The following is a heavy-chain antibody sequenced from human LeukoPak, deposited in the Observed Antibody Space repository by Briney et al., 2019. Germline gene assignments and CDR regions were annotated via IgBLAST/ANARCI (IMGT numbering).Heavy chain of an antibody. CDR1: GFTFSSYG. Sequence: GGSLRLSCAASGFTFSSYGMHWVRQAPGKGLEWVAFIRYDGSKKYYADSVKGRFTISRDNSKNTLYLQMNSLRAEDTAVYYCAKDPAAITAPDYYYYYYMDVWGKGTTVTVSS. CDR3: AKDPAAITAPDYYYYYYMDV. V-gene: IGHV3-30*02. D-gene: IGHD2-2*01. CDR2: IRYDGSKK. J-gene: IGHJ6*03.